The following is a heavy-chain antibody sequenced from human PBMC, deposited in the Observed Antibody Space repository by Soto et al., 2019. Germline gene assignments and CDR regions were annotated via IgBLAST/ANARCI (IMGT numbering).Heavy chain of an antibody. CDR1: GGTFSSYA. CDR2: IIPIFGTA. V-gene: IGHV1-69*12. D-gene: IGHD3-3*01. J-gene: IGHJ6*02. Sequence: QVQLVQSGAEVKKPGSSVKVSCKASGGTFSSYAISWVRQAPGQGLEWMGGIIPIFGTANYAQKFQGRVTITADESTGTAYMELSSLRSEDTAVYYCARDPDFWCVYCTGTPGEYGMDVWGQGTTVTVSS. CDR3: ARDPDFWCVYCTGTPGEYGMDV.